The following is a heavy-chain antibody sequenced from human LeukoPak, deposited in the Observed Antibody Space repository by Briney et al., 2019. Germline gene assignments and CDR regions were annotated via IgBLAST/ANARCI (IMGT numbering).Heavy chain of an antibody. Sequence: ASVKVSCKASGYTFTSYGISWVRQAPGQGLEWMGWISAYNGNTNYAQKLQGRVTMTTDTSTSTAYMELRSLRSDDTAVYYCARIDPKWELQDRDIWGQGTMVTVSS. J-gene: IGHJ3*02. CDR2: ISAYNGNT. CDR1: GYTFTSYG. V-gene: IGHV1-18*01. CDR3: ARIDPKWELQDRDI. D-gene: IGHD1-26*01.